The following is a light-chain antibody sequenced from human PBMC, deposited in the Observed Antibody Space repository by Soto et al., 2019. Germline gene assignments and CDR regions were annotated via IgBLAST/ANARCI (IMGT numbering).Light chain of an antibody. Sequence: EIVLTQSPGTLSLSPGERATLSCRASQSVSSSYLAWYQQKPGQAPRPLIYGASSRATGIPDRFSGSGSGTDFTLTISKLEPEDCAVYCCQQYGSSPFTFGQGTKLEIK. CDR2: GAS. CDR3: QQYGSSPFT. V-gene: IGKV3-20*01. CDR1: QSVSSSY. J-gene: IGKJ2*01.